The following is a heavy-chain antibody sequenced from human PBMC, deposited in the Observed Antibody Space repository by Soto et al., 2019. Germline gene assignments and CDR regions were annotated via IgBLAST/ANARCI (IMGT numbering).Heavy chain of an antibody. V-gene: IGHV4-31*01. J-gene: IGHJ5*02. CDR2: IYYSGST. D-gene: IGHD6-13*01. Sequence: QVQLQESGPGLVKPSQTLSLTCTVSGGYVSSGGYCWSWNRQEQGKSLVWIGYIYYSGSTYYNPSLKSLFTIAVDTSKNQCSRKLSSVTAADTAVYYCARYRPHHIAEGSWFDPWGQGTMVTVSS. CDR1: GGYVSSGGYC. CDR3: ARYRPHHIAEGSWFDP.